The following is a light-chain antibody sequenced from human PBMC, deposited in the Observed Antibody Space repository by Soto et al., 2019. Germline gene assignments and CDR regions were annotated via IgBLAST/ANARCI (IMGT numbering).Light chain of an antibody. CDR1: QRIATW. J-gene: IGKJ1*01. CDR3: QQYHLYWT. V-gene: IGKV1-5*01. CDR2: GAS. Sequence: TQSTSTLSASVGDRVTITFRASQRIATWLAWYQHQPGSAPKLLIYGASTLQSGVPSRFSGSGSGAEFTLTIDNLQPEDFATYYCQQYHLYWTFGPGTKVAIK.